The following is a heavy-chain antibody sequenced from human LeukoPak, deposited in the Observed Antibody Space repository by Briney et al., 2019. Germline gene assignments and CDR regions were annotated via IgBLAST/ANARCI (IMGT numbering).Heavy chain of an antibody. V-gene: IGHV1-2*06. Sequence: GASVKVSCKASEYTFTGYYMHWVRQAPGQGLEWMGRINPNNGGAKYVQKFQGRVSMTRDTSITTAYMELSSLRSEDTAVYYCATSGTAMYYGSGSYTYWGQGTLVTVSS. J-gene: IGHJ4*02. CDR1: EYTFTGYY. CDR2: INPNNGGA. CDR3: ATSGTAMYYGSGSYTY. D-gene: IGHD3-10*01.